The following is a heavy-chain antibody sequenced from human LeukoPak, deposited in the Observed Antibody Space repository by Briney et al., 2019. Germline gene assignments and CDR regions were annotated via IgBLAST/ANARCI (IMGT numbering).Heavy chain of an antibody. J-gene: IGHJ4*02. CDR1: GFTFSSSA. CDR3: AKSGYNRFDY. V-gene: IGHV3-23*01. CDR2: ISGSGSGGST. D-gene: IGHD5-24*01. Sequence: SGGSLRLSCAASGFTFSSSAMSWVRPAPGKGLEWVSSISGSGSGGSTYYADSVKGRFTISRDNSKNTLYLQMNSLRAEDTAVYYCAKSGYNRFDYWGQGTLVTVSS.